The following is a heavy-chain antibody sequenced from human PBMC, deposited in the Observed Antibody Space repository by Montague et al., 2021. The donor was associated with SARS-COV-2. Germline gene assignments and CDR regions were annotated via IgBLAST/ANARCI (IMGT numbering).Heavy chain of an antibody. V-gene: IGHV4-39*01. D-gene: IGHD1-26*01. J-gene: IGHJ5*02. CDR1: GDSIRSSGYY. CDR3: ARLGFVKVWWNLGWFDP. CDR2: VYYSGST. Sequence: SETLSLTCSVSGDSIRSSGYYWGWIRQPPGKGLEWIGTVYYSGSTNYNPSLKSRVTMPVDTSKNQFSLELRSVTAADTVVYYCARLGFVKVWWNLGWFDPWGQGTLVTVSS.